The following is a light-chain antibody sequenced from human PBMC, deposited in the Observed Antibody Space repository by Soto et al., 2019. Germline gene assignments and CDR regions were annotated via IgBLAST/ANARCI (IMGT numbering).Light chain of an antibody. CDR3: LQDYTYPQT. CDR1: HGIRND. CDR2: AAS. V-gene: IGKV1-6*01. Sequence: AIQMTQAPSSLSASVGDRDTITCRASHGIRNDLGWYQQKPGKAPMLLIYAASSLQRGFPSRFSGSGSGTDFPLTSSLLQPEDCATDYCLQDYTYPQTFGQGTKVEIK. J-gene: IGKJ1*01.